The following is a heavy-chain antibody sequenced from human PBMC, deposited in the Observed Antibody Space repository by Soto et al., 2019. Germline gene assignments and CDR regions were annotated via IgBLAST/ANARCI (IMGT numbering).Heavy chain of an antibody. CDR3: AKHGGDYDFKFDS. Sequence: VQLLESGGGLAQPGGSLRLSCAASGFTFSAYAMSWVRQAPGKGLEWVSVISGSGDGLHYADSVKGRFTISRAASRTTLYLQMNTLRAEDPAVYYWAKHGGDYDFKFDSWGQGTLVTFSS. D-gene: IGHD5-12*01. CDR1: GFTFSAYA. J-gene: IGHJ4*02. CDR2: ISGSGDGL. V-gene: IGHV3-23*01.